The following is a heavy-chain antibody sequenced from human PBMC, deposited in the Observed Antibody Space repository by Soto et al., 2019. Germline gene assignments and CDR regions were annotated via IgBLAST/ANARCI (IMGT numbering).Heavy chain of an antibody. Sequence: SETLSLTCTVSGGSISGGGYYWSWIRQPPGKGLDWIGYTYDNGSTYYNPSLKSRISISIDTSKNQFSLRLISVTAAVMVVYYCAREIIPLTTDWYFDLWGRGTLGTVSS. J-gene: IGHJ2*01. V-gene: IGHV4-30-4*01. D-gene: IGHD4-17*01. CDR3: AREIIPLTTDWYFDL. CDR1: GGSISGGGYY. CDR2: TYDNGST.